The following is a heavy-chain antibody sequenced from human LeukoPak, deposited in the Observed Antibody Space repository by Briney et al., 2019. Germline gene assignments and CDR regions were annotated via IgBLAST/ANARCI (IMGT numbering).Heavy chain of an antibody. Sequence: GASVKVSCKASGYTFTSYYMHWVRQAPGQGLEWMGWINPNSGATNSAQNFQGRVTMTRDTSISTVYMEVSSLKSDDTAMYYCARVDEGLDHWGQGTLVTVSS. CDR2: INPNSGAT. V-gene: IGHV1-2*02. CDR1: GYTFTSYY. J-gene: IGHJ4*02. CDR3: ARVDEGLDH.